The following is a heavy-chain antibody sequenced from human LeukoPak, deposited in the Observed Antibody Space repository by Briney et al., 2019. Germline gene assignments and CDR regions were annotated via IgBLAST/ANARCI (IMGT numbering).Heavy chain of an antibody. Sequence: SETLSLTCTVSGGSISNYWSWIRHTPGKGLEWIGYFAYSGSTKYNPSLKSRVTISVDTSKNQFSLNLSSVTAADTAVYYCARHGSMASGTYQYNIHYSHYWGQGTLVTVSS. V-gene: IGHV4-59*01. J-gene: IGHJ4*02. CDR1: GGSISNY. D-gene: IGHD3-10*01. CDR3: ARHGSMASGTYQYNIHYSHY. CDR2: FAYSGST.